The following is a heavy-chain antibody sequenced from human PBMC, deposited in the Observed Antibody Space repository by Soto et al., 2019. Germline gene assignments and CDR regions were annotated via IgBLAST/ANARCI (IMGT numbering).Heavy chain of an antibody. V-gene: IGHV4-31*03. CDR2: IYYSGST. Sequence: QVQLQESGPGLVKPSQTLSLTCTVSGGSISSGGYYWSWIRQHPGKGLEWIGYIYYSGSTYYNPSLKSRVTKSVDTSKNQFSLKLSSVTAADTAVYYCARSSTGANYFDYWGQLTLVTVSS. CDR3: ARSSTGANYFDY. D-gene: IGHD2-2*01. J-gene: IGHJ4*02. CDR1: GGSISSGGYY.